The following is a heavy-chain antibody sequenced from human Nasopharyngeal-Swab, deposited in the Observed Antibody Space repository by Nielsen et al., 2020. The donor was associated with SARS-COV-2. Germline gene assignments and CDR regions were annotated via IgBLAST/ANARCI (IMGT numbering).Heavy chain of an antibody. V-gene: IGHV3-74*01. J-gene: IGHJ4*02. Sequence: GESLKISCVVSGVIFSDYWMHWVRHAPGKGLVWVSRVNEDGSRTDYADSVRGRFTISRDNAKNTLYLQMNSLRVEDTAVYYCVKHQGSSSDQWGQGTLVTVSS. CDR3: VKHQGSSSDQ. CDR1: GVIFSDYW. CDR2: VNEDGSRT.